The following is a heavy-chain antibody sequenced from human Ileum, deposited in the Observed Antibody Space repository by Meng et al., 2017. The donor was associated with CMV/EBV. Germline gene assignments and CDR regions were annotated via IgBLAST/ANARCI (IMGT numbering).Heavy chain of an antibody. V-gene: IGHV3-21*01. CDR1: GFTFSSYV. J-gene: IGHJ4*02. Sequence: VLVVESGGGVVQPGRPLRLSCPASGFTFSSYVMNWVRQAPGKGLEWVSSISSSSSYIYYADSVKGRFTISRDNAKNSLYLQMNGLRAEDTAVYYCARDQAGFDYWGQGTLVTVAS. CDR2: ISSSSSYI. CDR3: ARDQAGFDY.